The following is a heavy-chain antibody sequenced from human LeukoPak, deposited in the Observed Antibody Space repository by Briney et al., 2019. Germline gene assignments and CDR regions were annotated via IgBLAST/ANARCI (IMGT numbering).Heavy chain of an antibody. Sequence: ASVKVSCKASGYTFTSYCISWVRQAPGQGLEWMGWISAYNGNTNYAQKLQGRVTMTTDTSTSTAYMELRSLRSDDTAVYYCARTKYYDSTGHPTTDWGQGTLVTVSS. V-gene: IGHV1-18*01. J-gene: IGHJ4*02. CDR3: ARTKYYDSTGHPTTD. CDR2: ISAYNGNT. CDR1: GYTFTSYC. D-gene: IGHD3-22*01.